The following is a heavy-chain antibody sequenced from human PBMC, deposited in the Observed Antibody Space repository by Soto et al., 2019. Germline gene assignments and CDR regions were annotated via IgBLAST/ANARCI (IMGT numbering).Heavy chain of an antibody. Sequence: ESGGGVVQPGRSLRLSCAASGFTFSSYGMHWVRQAPGKGLEWVAVIWYDGSNKYYADSVKGRFTISRDNSKNTLYLQMNSLRAEDTAVYYCAREGTIFGVVTAFDYWGQGTLVTVSS. CDR1: GFTFSSYG. D-gene: IGHD3-3*01. V-gene: IGHV3-33*01. CDR3: AREGTIFGVVTAFDY. CDR2: IWYDGSNK. J-gene: IGHJ4*02.